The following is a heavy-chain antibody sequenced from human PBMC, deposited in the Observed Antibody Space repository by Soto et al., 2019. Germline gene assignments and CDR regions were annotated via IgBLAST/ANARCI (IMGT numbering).Heavy chain of an antibody. J-gene: IGHJ4*02. D-gene: IGHD3-10*01. V-gene: IGHV5-10-1*01. Sequence: ESLSISCQAFEYSFTVLWISWVRQVPGKRLEGMGRIYPTNSYASFSPSFQGHVTISVERSTSTAYLQWDTLRASDSAMYCCVRDQPGSGNRNFDSWGQGTQVTVSS. CDR3: VRDQPGSGNRNFDS. CDR2: IYPTNSYA. CDR1: EYSFTVLW.